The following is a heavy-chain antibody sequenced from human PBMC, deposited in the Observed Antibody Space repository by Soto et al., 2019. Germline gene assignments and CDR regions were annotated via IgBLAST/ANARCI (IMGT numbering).Heavy chain of an antibody. CDR2: IYYSGST. J-gene: IGHJ2*01. Sequence: SETLSLTCTVSGGSISSYYWSWIRQPPGKGLEWIGYIYYSGSTNYNPSVKSRVTISVDTSKNQFSLKLSSVTAADAAVYYCARDGYYYDSSGSYWYFDLWGRGTLVTVSS. CDR3: ARDGYYYDSSGSYWYFDL. V-gene: IGHV4-59*01. D-gene: IGHD3-22*01. CDR1: GGSISSYY.